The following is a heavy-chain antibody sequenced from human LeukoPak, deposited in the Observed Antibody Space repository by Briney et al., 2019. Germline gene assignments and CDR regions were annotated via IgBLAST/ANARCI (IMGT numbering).Heavy chain of an antibody. Sequence: PGGSLRLSCAASGFTFSSYSMNWVRQAPGKGLEWVANIKQDGSEKYYVDSVKGRFTISRDNAKNSLYLQMNSLRAEDTAVYYCARVHHGGYLNYYYYYYMDVWGKGTTVTVSS. CDR1: GFTFSSYS. J-gene: IGHJ6*03. V-gene: IGHV3-7*01. CDR3: ARVHHGGYLNYYYYYYMDV. D-gene: IGHD5-12*01. CDR2: IKQDGSEK.